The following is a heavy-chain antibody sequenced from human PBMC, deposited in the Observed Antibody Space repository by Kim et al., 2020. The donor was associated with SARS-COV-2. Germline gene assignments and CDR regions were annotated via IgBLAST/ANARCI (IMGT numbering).Heavy chain of an antibody. CDR2: IIPIFGTA. V-gene: IGHV1-69*13. J-gene: IGHJ4*02. CDR1: GGTFSSYG. D-gene: IGHD3-22*01. Sequence: SVKVSCKASGGTFSSYGISWVRQAPGQGLEWMGGIIPIFGTANYAQKFQGRVMITADESTSTAYMELSTLRSEDTAVYYCARVGYYDSSAYYYADHFDYWGQGTLVTVSS. CDR3: ARVGYYDSSAYYYADHFDY.